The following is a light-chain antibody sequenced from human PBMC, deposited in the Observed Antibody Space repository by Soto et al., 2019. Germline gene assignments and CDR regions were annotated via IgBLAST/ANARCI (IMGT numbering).Light chain of an antibody. V-gene: IGKV1-17*01. J-gene: IGKJ1*01. CDR3: LQHNRFPWT. CDR2: AAS. Sequence: DIQLTQSPSSLSASVGDRVTINCRASQGFTTYLTWYQQKPVKAPKRLIYAASNLHSGVPSRFSGSGSWTEFTLTISSLQPEDFSTYYCLQHNRFPWTCGQGT. CDR1: QGFTTY.